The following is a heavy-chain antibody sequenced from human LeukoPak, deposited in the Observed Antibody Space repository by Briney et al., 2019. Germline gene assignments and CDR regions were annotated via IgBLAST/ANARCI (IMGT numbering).Heavy chain of an antibody. D-gene: IGHD3-22*01. Sequence: ASVKVSCKASGYTFTSYDINWVRQATGQGLEWMGWINPNSGGTNYAQKFQGRVTMTRDTSISTAYMELSRLRSDDTAVYYCARRNYDSSGYSFDYWGQGTLVTVSS. CDR1: GYTFTSYD. V-gene: IGHV1-2*02. CDR2: INPNSGGT. CDR3: ARRNYDSSGYSFDY. J-gene: IGHJ4*02.